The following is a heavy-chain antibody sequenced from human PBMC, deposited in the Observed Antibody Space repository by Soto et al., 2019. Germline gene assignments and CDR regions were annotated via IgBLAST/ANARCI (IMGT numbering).Heavy chain of an antibody. CDR2: IYWDDHK. CDR3: AHSRSRGLQLLPYFDS. J-gene: IGHJ4*02. Sequence: QITLKESGPTLVKPTQTLTLTCTFSGFSLSTSGVGVGWIRQPPGKALEWLALIYWDDHKRYSPSLKSRLTITKDTTKSVVVLTMTNMDPVDTATYYCAHSRSRGLQLLPYFDSWGQGTLVTVSS. D-gene: IGHD5-12*01. V-gene: IGHV2-5*02. CDR1: GFSLSTSGVG.